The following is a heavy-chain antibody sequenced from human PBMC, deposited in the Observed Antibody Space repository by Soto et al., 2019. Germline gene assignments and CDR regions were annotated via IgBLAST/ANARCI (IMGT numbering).Heavy chain of an antibody. CDR3: AKRNIVVVPAAISTAMDV. CDR1: GFTFSSYA. Sequence: GGSLRLSCAASGFTFSSYAMSWVRQAPGKGLEWVSAISGSGGSTYYADSVKGRFTISRDNSKNTLYLQMNSLRAEDTAVYYCAKRNIVVVPAAISTAMDVWGKGTTVTVSS. D-gene: IGHD2-2*01. J-gene: IGHJ6*03. CDR2: ISGSGGST. V-gene: IGHV3-23*01.